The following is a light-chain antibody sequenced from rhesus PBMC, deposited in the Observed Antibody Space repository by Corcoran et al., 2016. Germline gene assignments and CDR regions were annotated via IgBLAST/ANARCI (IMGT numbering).Light chain of an antibody. V-gene: IGKV1-25*01. CDR3: QQYYSTPYS. CDR2: EAS. Sequence: DIQMMQSPSSLSASVGDRVTITCRASQGITNDLAWYQQKPGETPKLLIYEASSLQSGIPSRFSGSGTGTDFTLTISSLQSEDFATYYCQQYYSTPYSFGQGTKVEIK. CDR1: QGITND. J-gene: IGKJ2*01.